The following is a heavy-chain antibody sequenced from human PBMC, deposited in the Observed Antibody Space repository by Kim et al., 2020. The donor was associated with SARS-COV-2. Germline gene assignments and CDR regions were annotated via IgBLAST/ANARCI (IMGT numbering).Heavy chain of an antibody. Sequence: ASVKVSCKASGYTFSNYAIHWVRQAPGQRLECMGWIIGGNGNTYYSPKFQGRVTFTRDTSATTAYMELSSLRSEDTAVYYCARGGGPGLGYWGQGTLVTVSS. D-gene: IGHD2-15*01. CDR1: GYTFSNYA. J-gene: IGHJ4*02. CDR3: ARGGGPGLGY. V-gene: IGHV1-3*01. CDR2: IIGGNGNT.